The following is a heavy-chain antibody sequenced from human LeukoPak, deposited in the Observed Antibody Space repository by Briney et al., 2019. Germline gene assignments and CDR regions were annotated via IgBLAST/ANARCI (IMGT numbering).Heavy chain of an antibody. CDR2: ISSSGSTI. CDR1: GFTFSDYY. V-gene: IGHV3-11*04. D-gene: IGHD3-3*01. Sequence: GGSLRLSCAASGFTFSDYYMSWIRQAPGKGLEWVSYISSSGSTIYYADSVKGRFTISRDNAKNSLYLQMNSLRAEDTAVYYCARDRPYYDFWSGYFDYWGQGTLVTVSS. J-gene: IGHJ4*02. CDR3: ARDRPYYDFWSGYFDY.